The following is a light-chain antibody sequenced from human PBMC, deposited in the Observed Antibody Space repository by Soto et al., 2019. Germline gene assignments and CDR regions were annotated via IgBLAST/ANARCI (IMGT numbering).Light chain of an antibody. Sequence: EVVMTQSPATLSVSPGERATLSCRASHSVSSSLAWYQQKPGQAPRLLISGASTRAAGIPARFSGSGSGTEFTLTISSLQSEDFATYYCQQYYSFPQWTFGQGTKVEIK. J-gene: IGKJ1*01. CDR2: GAS. V-gene: IGKV3-15*01. CDR1: HSVSSS. CDR3: QQYYSFPQWT.